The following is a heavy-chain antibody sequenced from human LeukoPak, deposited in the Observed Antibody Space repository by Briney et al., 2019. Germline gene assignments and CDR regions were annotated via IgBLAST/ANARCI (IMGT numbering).Heavy chain of an antibody. CDR1: GFTLSSYS. CDR3: STYVRRGSFDY. J-gene: IGHJ4*02. D-gene: IGHD3-10*01. Sequence: PGGSLRLSCAVSGFTLSSYSMNWVRQAPGKGLEWVSVINRSSGTIHYADSVKGRFTISRDNSKNTLFLQMNSLRAEDTAVYYCSTYVRRGSFDYWGQGTLVTVSS. CDR2: INRSSGTI. V-gene: IGHV3-23*01.